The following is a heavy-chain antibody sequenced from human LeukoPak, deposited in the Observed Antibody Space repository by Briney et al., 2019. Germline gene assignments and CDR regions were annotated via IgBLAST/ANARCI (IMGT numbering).Heavy chain of an antibody. Sequence: GGSLRLSCAASGFTFSSYSMNWVRQAPGKGLEWVSSISSSSSYIYYADSVKGRFTISRDNAKNSLYLQMNSLRAEDTAVYYCARDIMSSSGPPDAFDIWGQGTMVTVSS. CDR1: GFTFSSYS. J-gene: IGHJ3*02. V-gene: IGHV3-21*01. CDR3: ARDIMSSSGPPDAFDI. CDR2: ISSSSSYI. D-gene: IGHD6-19*01.